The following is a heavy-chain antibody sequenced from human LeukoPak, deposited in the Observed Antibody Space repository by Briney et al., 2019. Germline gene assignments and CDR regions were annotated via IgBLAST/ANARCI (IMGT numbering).Heavy chain of an antibody. CDR1: GGSISTYY. CDR3: ARHNGGYNSFDF. J-gene: IGHJ4*02. V-gene: IGHV4-59*08. D-gene: IGHD5-24*01. CDR2: IYYSGST. Sequence: SETLSLTCTVSGGSISTYYWSWIRQPPGKGLEWIGYIYYSGSTTSNPSLESRVTISVDTSRNQFSLKLSSVTAADTAVYYCARHNGGYNSFDFWGQGTLVTVSP.